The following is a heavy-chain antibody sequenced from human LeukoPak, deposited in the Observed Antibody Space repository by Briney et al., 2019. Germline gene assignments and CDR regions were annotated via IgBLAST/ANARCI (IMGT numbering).Heavy chain of an antibody. CDR3: ASDRLDSYGEYHWFDP. Sequence: GASVKVSCKASGGTFSSYGFSWVRQAPGQRLEWMGGIIPMFDTANYAQKFQGRVTITTDESTSTAYMELRSLRYEDTAVYYCASDRLDSYGEYHWFDPWGQGTLVTVSS. CDR2: IIPMFDTA. V-gene: IGHV1-69*05. CDR1: GGTFSSYG. D-gene: IGHD5-18*01. J-gene: IGHJ5*02.